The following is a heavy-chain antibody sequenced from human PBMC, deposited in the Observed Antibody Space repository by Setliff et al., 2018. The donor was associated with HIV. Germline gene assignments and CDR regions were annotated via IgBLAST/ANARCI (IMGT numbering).Heavy chain of an antibody. CDR2: INDSGTT. J-gene: IGHJ4*02. CDR3: ARGPIRYSSGVRWFLGVESWYSGIDY. Sequence: SETLSLTCAVYDGSLSSYYWSWIRQSTGKGLEWIGEINDSGTTNYNPSLESRVTMLIDMSKNQLSLKLSSVTAADTAVYFCARGPIRYSSGVRWFLGVESWYSGIDYWGQGTRLTVSS. CDR1: DGSLSSYY. D-gene: IGHD2-15*01. V-gene: IGHV4-34*01.